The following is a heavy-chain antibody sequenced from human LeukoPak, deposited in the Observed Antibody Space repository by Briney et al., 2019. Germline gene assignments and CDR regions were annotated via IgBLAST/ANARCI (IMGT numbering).Heavy chain of an antibody. CDR3: AKGTMIVVLDGY. V-gene: IGHV1-46*01. D-gene: IGHD3-22*01. CDR2: INPRGGST. Sequence: ASVKVSCKASGYTFINFYIHWVRQAPGQGLEWMGIINPRGGSTSYAQKFQGRVTMTRDTSTSTVYMEVSSLTSEDTAVYYCAKGTMIVVLDGYWGQGTLVTVSS. CDR1: GYTFINFY. J-gene: IGHJ4*02.